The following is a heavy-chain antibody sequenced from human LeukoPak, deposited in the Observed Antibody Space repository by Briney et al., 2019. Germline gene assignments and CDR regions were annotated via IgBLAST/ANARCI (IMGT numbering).Heavy chain of an antibody. V-gene: IGHV4-39*07. CDR3: ARVWSSGWSDY. CDR1: GGSISSSSYY. CDR2: IYYSGST. Sequence: SETLSLTCTVSGGSISSSSYYWGWIRQPPGKGLEWIGSIYYSGSTYYNPSLKSRVTISVDTSKNQFSLKLSSVTAADTAVYYCARVWSSGWSDYWGQGTLVTVSS. D-gene: IGHD6-19*01. J-gene: IGHJ4*02.